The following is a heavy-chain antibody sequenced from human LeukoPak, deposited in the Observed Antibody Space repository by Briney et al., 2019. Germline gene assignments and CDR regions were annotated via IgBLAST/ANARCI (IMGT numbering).Heavy chain of an antibody. CDR1: GGSISSGDYY. D-gene: IGHD6-19*01. J-gene: IGHJ6*02. CDR2: IYYSGST. Sequence: PSQTLSLTCTVSGGSISSGDYYWSWIRQPPGKGLEWIGYIYYSGSTYYNPSLKSRVTISVDTSKNQFSLKLSSVTAADTAVYYCAREGSGWYGGTNYGMDVWGQGTTVTVSS. CDR3: AREGSGWYGGTNYGMDV. V-gene: IGHV4-30-4*01.